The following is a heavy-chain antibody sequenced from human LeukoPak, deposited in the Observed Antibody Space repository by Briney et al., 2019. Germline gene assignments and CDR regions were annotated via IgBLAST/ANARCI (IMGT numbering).Heavy chain of an antibody. V-gene: IGHV1-46*03. J-gene: IGHJ3*02. CDR1: GYTFIGYY. CDR2: INPSGGST. D-gene: IGHD2-21*01. Sequence: GASVKVSCKASGYTFIGYYIHWVRQAPGQGLEWMGIINPSGGSTSYPQKFQGRVTMTRDTSTSTVYMELSSLRSEDTAVYYCACVVRGAFDIWGQGTLVTVSS. CDR3: ACVVRGAFDI.